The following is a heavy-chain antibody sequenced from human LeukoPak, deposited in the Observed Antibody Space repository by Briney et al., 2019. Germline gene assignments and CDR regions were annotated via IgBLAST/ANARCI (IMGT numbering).Heavy chain of an antibody. D-gene: IGHD2-21*02. Sequence: GGSLRLSCAASGFTFSSYSMNWVRQAPGKGLEWVSPISSSSSYIYYADSVKGRFTISRDNAKNSLYLQMNSLRAEDTALYYCAKDECGGDCYLGYWGQGTLVTVSS. CDR2: ISSSSSYI. CDR1: GFTFSSYS. CDR3: AKDECGGDCYLGY. J-gene: IGHJ4*02. V-gene: IGHV3-21*04.